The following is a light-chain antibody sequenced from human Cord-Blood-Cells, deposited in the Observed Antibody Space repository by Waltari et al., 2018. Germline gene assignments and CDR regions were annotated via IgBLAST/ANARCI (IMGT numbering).Light chain of an antibody. CDR2: EGS. V-gene: IGLV2-23*03. J-gene: IGLJ2*01. CDR1: SSDVGSYNL. CDR3: CSYAGSSTFVV. Sequence: QSALTQPASVSGSPGQSITIPCTGTSSDVGSYNLVSWYQQHPGKAPKLMIYEGSKPPSGVSNRFSGSKSGNTASLTISVLQAEDEAEYYCCSYAGSSTFVVFGGGTKLTVL.